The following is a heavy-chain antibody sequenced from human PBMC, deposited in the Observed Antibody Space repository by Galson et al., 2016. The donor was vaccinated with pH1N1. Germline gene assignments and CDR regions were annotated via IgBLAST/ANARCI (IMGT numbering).Heavy chain of an antibody. CDR1: GDSFSSYS. V-gene: IGHV1-69*02. CDR2: FIPMLNLA. Sequence: SCKASGDSFSSYSVNWVRQAPGQGLEWMGRFIPMLNLANYAQKFQGRLTITADKSTSTMYMDLRSLRSDDTAIYYCARGRYCNNRDCFMGIDSWGQGTLVTVSS. D-gene: IGHD2-8*01. CDR3: ARGRYCNNRDCFMGIDS. J-gene: IGHJ4*02.